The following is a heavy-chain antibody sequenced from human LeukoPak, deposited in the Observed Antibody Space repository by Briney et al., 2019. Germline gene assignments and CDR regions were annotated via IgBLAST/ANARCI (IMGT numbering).Heavy chain of an antibody. CDR3: ARDRARNYYGSGSYVY. V-gene: IGHV3-21*01. Sequence: GSLRLSCAASGFTFSSYSMNWVRQAPGKGLGWVSSISSSSSYIYYADSVKGRFTISRDNAKNSLYLQMNSLRAEDTAVYYCARDRARNYYGSGSYVYWGQGTLVTVSS. J-gene: IGHJ4*02. CDR1: GFTFSSYS. D-gene: IGHD3-10*01. CDR2: ISSSSSYI.